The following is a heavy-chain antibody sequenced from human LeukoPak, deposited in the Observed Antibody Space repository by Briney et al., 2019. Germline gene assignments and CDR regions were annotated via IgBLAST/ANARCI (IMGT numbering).Heavy chain of an antibody. V-gene: IGHV1-2*02. CDR3: ARELVRGLDV. Sequence: ASVKVSCKASGYTFSADYMHWVRQAPGQGLEWMGWINPNSGDTNYAQNFQGRVTINRDTSISTAYMELSSLTSDDTAVYYCARELVRGLDVWGQGTTVTVSS. CDR2: INPNSGDT. J-gene: IGHJ6*02. CDR1: GYTFSADY. D-gene: IGHD2-21*01.